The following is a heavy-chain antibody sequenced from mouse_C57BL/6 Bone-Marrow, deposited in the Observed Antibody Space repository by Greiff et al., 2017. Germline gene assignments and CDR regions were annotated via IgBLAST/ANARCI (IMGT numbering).Heavy chain of an antibody. CDR2: IDPENGDT. D-gene: IGHD2-10*01. V-gene: IGHV14-4*01. CDR1: GFNIKDDY. Sequence: VQLQQSGAELVRPGASVKLSCTASGFNIKDDYMHWVKQRPEQGLEWIGWIDPENGDTEYASKFQGKATITADTSSNTAYLQLSSQPSEDTAVYYYTAPYYPFDYWGQGTTLTVSS. J-gene: IGHJ2*01. CDR3: TAPYYPFDY.